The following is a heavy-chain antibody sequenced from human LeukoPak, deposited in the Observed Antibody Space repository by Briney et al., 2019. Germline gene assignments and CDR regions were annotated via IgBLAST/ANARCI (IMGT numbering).Heavy chain of an antibody. D-gene: IGHD6-19*01. CDR2: ISSSGSTI. CDR1: GFTFSSYE. J-gene: IGHJ4*02. CDR3: AREIAVAGFDY. Sequence: GGSLRLSCAASGFTFSSYEMNWVRQAPGKGLERVSYISSSGSTIYYADSVKGRFTISRDNAKNSLYLQKNSVRAEDTGVYYCAREIAVAGFDYWGQGTLVTVCS. V-gene: IGHV3-48*03.